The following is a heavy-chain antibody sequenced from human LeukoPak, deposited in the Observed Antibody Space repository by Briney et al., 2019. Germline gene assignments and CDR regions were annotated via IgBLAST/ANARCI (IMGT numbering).Heavy chain of an antibody. CDR3: ASLDTAMVTWRDN. CDR1: GFIFSSQW. D-gene: IGHD5-18*01. Sequence: GGSLRLSCEASGFIFSSQWMSWVREAPGKGLECVANIKRDGSETNYVNSVKVRFTIYRDNAKNSLFLQMNSLRVEDTAVYYCASLDTAMVTWRDNWGQGTLVTVSS. J-gene: IGHJ4*02. CDR2: IKRDGSET. V-gene: IGHV3-7*03.